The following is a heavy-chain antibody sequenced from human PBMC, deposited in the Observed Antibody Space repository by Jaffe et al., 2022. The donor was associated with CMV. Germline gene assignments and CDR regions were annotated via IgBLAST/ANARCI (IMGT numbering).Heavy chain of an antibody. CDR1: GYTFTSYD. CDR2: MNPNSGNT. V-gene: IGHV1-8*01. Sequence: QVQLVQSGAEVKKPGASVKVSCKASGYTFTSYDINWVRQATGQGLEWMGWMNPNSGNTGYAQKFQGRVTMTRNTSISTAYMELSSLRSEDTAVYYCAREEAYYYDSSGYYVYYYYGMDVWGQGTTVTVSS. D-gene: IGHD3-22*01. J-gene: IGHJ6*02. CDR3: AREEAYYYDSSGYYVYYYYGMDV.